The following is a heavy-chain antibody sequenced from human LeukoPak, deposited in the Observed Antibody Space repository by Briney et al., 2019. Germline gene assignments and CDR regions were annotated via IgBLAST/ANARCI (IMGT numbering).Heavy chain of an antibody. CDR3: TRVGYCATTSCRTAFDI. V-gene: IGHV3-7*04. D-gene: IGHD2-2*01. CDR1: GFTFSSYW. CDR2: IEQDGSEE. J-gene: IGHJ3*02. Sequence: GGSLRLSCAASGFTFSSYWMSWVRQAPGKGLEWVANIEQDGSEEYFVDSVKGRFTISRDNAKNSLYLQMNSLRAEDTAVYYCTRVGYCATTSCRTAFDIWGQGTMVTVSS.